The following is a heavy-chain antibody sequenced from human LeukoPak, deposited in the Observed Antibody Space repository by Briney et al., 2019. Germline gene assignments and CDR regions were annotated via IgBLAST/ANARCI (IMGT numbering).Heavy chain of an antibody. V-gene: IGHV3-23*01. CDR1: GFTFSSYA. J-gene: IGHJ4*02. CDR2: ISGSGGST. CDR3: AKDLTTDYGGNSPYFDY. D-gene: IGHD4-23*01. Sequence: GGSLRLSCAASGFTFSSYAMSWVRQAPGKGLEWVSAISGSGGSTYYADSVKGRSTISRDNSKNTLYLQMNSLRAEDTAVYYCAKDLTTDYGGNSPYFDYWGQGTLVTVSS.